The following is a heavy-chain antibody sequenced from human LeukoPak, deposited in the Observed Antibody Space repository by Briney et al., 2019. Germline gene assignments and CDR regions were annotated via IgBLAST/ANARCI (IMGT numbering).Heavy chain of an antibody. J-gene: IGHJ5*02. CDR2: IYYSGST. V-gene: IGHV4-39*01. CDR3: ARPEGSGWYNWFDP. Sequence: PSETLSLTCTVSGGSISSSSYYWGWIRQPPGKGLEWIGSIYYSGSTYYNPSLKSRVTISVDTSKNQFSLKLGSVTAADTAVYYCARPEGSGWYNWFDPWGQGTLVTVSS. CDR1: GGSISSSSYY. D-gene: IGHD6-19*01.